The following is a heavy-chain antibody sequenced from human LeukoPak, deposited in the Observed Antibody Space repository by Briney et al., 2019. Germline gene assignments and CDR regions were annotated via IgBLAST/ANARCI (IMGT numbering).Heavy chain of an antibody. CDR2: ISGSGGRT. CDR3: AKDRRAAAGIDY. D-gene: IGHD6-13*01. V-gene: IGHV3-23*01. CDR1: GFTFSSYG. Sequence: GGTLRLSCAASGFTFSSYGMSWARPPPGKGLEWVSAISGSGGRTYYAPSVKGRFTISRDQSTNTLYLQMNSLRAEDTAVYYCAKDRRAAAGIDYWGQGTLVTVSS. J-gene: IGHJ4*02.